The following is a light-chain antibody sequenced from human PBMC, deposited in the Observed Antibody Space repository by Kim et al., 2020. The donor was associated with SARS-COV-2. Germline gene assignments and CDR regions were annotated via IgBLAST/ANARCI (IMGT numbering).Light chain of an antibody. CDR3: SAWDSRFSIWE. CDR1: GNNVGDQG. Sequence: QAGLTQSPSVSKGLGQTATLTCTGDGNNVGDQGAAWLQHHQGHPPKLLSYRNNVRPSGISERFSASRSGTTVYLTINGLQPEDEADYYCSAWDSRFSIWELGGGTKVTVL. J-gene: IGLJ2*01. V-gene: IGLV10-54*01. CDR2: RNN.